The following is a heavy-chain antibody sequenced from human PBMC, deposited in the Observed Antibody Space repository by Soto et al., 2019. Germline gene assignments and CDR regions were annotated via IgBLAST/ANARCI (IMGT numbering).Heavy chain of an antibody. CDR2: IYWDDDK. CDR3: AHSPGDAVLGSYVGY. Sequence: QITLKESGPTLVKPTQTLTLTCTFSGFSLSTSGVGVGWIRQPPGKALEWLALIYWDDDKRYSPSLKSRLTIXXDXSXXQVVLTMTNMDPVDTATYYCAHSPGDAVLGSYVGYWGQGTLVTVSS. D-gene: IGHD1-26*01. V-gene: IGHV2-5*02. CDR1: GFSLSTSGVG. J-gene: IGHJ4*02.